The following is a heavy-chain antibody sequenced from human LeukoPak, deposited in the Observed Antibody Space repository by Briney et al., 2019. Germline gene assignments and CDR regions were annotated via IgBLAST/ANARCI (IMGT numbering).Heavy chain of an antibody. CDR1: GFTFSSYW. V-gene: IGHV3-7*01. J-gene: IGHJ6*03. CDR3: ARLSAYYYGSYFYYYMDV. D-gene: IGHD3-10*01. Sequence: PRGSLRLSCAASGFTFSSYWMSWVRQAPGKGPEWVANIKQDESERYSVDSVKGRFTISRDNAKNSVYLHMNSLRAEDTALYYCARLSAYYYGSYFYYYMDVWGKGTTVTVSS. CDR2: IKQDESER.